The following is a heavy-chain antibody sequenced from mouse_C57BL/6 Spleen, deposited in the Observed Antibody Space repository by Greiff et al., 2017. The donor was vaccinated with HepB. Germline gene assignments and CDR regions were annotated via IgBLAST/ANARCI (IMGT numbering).Heavy chain of an antibody. Sequence: EVQVVESGGGLVQPGGSLSLSCAASGFTFTDYYMSWVRQPPGKALEWLGFIRNKANGYTTEYSASVKGRFTISRDNSQSILYLQMNALRAEDSATYYCARFYYGSSYVWYFDVWGTGTTVTVSS. D-gene: IGHD1-1*01. CDR1: GFTFTDYY. CDR2: IRNKANGYTT. CDR3: ARFYYGSSYVWYFDV. V-gene: IGHV7-3*01. J-gene: IGHJ1*03.